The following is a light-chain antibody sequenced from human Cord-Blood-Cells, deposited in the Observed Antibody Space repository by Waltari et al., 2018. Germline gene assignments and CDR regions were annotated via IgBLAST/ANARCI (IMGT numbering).Light chain of an antibody. Sequence: QSVLTQPPSVSGAPGPRVTISCTGSSSNIGAGYDVHWYHQLPGTAPKLLNYGNRNRPSGAPDRFSGSNSGTSASLAITGLQAEDEADYYCQSYDRSLSGYVFGTGTKVNVL. CDR1: SSNIGAGYD. J-gene: IGLJ1*01. CDR3: QSYDRSLSGYV. CDR2: GNR. V-gene: IGLV1-40*01.